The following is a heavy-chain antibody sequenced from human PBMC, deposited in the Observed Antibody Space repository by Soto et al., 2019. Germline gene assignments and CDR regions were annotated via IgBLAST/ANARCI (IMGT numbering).Heavy chain of an antibody. CDR3: AKDRRDGYNLFDY. CDR2: ISGSGGST. D-gene: IGHD5-12*01. Sequence: GGSLRLSGAASGFTFSSYAMSWVRQAPGKGLEWVSAISGSGGSTYYADSVKGRFTISRDNSKNTLYLQMNSLRAEDTAVYYCAKDRRDGYNLFDYWGQGTLVTVSS. V-gene: IGHV3-23*01. CDR1: GFTFSSYA. J-gene: IGHJ4*02.